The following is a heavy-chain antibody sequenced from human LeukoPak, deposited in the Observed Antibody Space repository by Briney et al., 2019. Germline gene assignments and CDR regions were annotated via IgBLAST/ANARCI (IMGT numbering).Heavy chain of an antibody. Sequence: PGGSQRLSCAASGFTFSSYSMNWVRQAPGKGLEWVSYISSSSSTIYYADSVKGRFTISRDNAKNSLYLQMNSLRAEDTAVYYCARDSETDAFDIWGQGTMVTVSS. CDR3: ARDSETDAFDI. J-gene: IGHJ3*02. V-gene: IGHV3-48*01. CDR1: GFTFSSYS. CDR2: ISSSSSTI.